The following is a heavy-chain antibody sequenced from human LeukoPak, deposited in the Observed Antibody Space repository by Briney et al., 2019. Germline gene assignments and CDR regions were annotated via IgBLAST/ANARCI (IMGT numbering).Heavy chain of an antibody. Sequence: GGSLRLSCAASGFMFSGSPMHWVRQASGKGLEWVGHIRTKANNYATIYAASVKGRFTISRDDSKNTAYLQMNSLKTEDTAVYYCARPSQYGSGADYYFDSWGQGTLVTVSS. D-gene: IGHD3-10*01. V-gene: IGHV3-73*01. J-gene: IGHJ4*02. CDR3: ARPSQYGSGADYYFDS. CDR1: GFMFSGSP. CDR2: IRTKANNYAT.